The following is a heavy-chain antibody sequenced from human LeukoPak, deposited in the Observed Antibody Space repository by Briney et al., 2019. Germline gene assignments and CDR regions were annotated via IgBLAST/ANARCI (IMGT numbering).Heavy chain of an antibody. V-gene: IGHV3-23*01. CDR3: ARDQWKLPLD. Sequence: PGGSLRLSCAASGLTFSSYAMSWVRQAPGKGLEWVSGITITGGSTYHADSVKGRFTISRDNSKNTLYLQMNSLRAEDTAVYYCARDQWKLPLDWGQGTLVTVSS. J-gene: IGHJ4*02. CDR2: ITITGGST. D-gene: IGHD1-26*01. CDR1: GLTFSSYA.